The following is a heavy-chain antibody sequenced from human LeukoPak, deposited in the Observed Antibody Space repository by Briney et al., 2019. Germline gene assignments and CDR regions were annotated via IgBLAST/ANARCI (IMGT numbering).Heavy chain of an antibody. CDR3: ARDSMHYFDY. J-gene: IGHJ4*02. Sequence: PSETLSLTCAVSGGSISSGGYSWSWIRQPPGKGLEWIGYIYHSGSTYYNPSLKSRVTISVDRSKNQFSLKLSSVTAADTAAYYCARDSMHYFDYWGQGTLVTVSS. CDR2: IYHSGST. CDR1: GGSISSGGYS. V-gene: IGHV4-30-2*01.